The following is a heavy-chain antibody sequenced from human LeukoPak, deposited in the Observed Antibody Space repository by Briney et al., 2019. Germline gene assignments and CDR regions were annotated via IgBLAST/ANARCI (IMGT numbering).Heavy chain of an antibody. CDR3: AKDSTRYYGVLTVNLREKGALDY. J-gene: IGHJ4*02. CDR2: VLSDGSRI. Sequence: PGGSLRLSCAASGFTFTNHWMHWVRQAPGKGLVWVSRVLSDGSRITYADSVKGRFTVSKDNSKNTLYLQMNSLRAEDTAVYYCAKDSTRYYGVLTVNLREKGALDYWGQGTLVTVSS. CDR1: GFTFTNHW. V-gene: IGHV3-74*01. D-gene: IGHD3-9*01.